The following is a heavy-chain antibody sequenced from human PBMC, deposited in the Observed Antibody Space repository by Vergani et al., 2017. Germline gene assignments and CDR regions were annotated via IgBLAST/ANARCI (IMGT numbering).Heavy chain of an antibody. J-gene: IGHJ4*02. D-gene: IGHD3-16*01. CDR2: ISWNRGKI. Sequence: EVDLVESGGGLAQPGGSLRLSCEASGITFWKFGMHWVRHGPGKGLEWVSGISWNRGKIAYADSVKGRFTISRDTATKSLYLQMNNLRPEDTAFYYCVKDTGIQLWQHFESWGQGILVTVSS. CDR3: VKDTGIQLWQHFES. CDR1: GITFWKFG. V-gene: IGHV3-9*01.